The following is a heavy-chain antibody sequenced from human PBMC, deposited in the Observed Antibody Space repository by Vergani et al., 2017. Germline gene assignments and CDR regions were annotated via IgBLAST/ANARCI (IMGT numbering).Heavy chain of an antibody. V-gene: IGHV1-69*08. CDR1: GGTFSSYT. Sequence: QVQLVQSGAEVKKPGSSVKVSCKASGGTFSSYTISWVRQAPGQGLEWMGRIIPILGIANYAQKFQGRVTMTADKSTSTTYMELSSLRSEDTAVYYCARDKDVYGDYVLVGGRIAFQHWGQGTLVTVSS. J-gene: IGHJ1*01. D-gene: IGHD4-17*01. CDR3: ARDKDVYGDYVLVGGRIAFQH. CDR2: IIPILGIA.